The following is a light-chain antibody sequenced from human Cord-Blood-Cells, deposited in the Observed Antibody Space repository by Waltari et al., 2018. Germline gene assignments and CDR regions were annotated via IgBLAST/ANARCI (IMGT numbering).Light chain of an antibody. CDR3: QQSYSTPWT. CDR1: QSIRSY. V-gene: IGKV1-39*01. CDR2: AAS. J-gene: IGKJ1*01. Sequence: DIQMTQSPSSLSASVGDRVTITCRASQSIRSYLNWYQQKPGKAPKLQIFAASSLQSGVPSSFSGSGSGTDFTLTISSLQPEHFATYYCQQSYSTPWTFGQETKVEIK.